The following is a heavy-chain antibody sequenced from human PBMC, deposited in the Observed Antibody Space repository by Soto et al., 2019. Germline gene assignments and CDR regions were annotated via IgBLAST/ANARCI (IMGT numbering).Heavy chain of an antibody. Sequence: EVQLVESGGGLVQPGGSLRLSCAASGFTFSDHYMDWVRQAPGKGLEWVGRSRNKANSYSTEYAASVKGRFTISGGEAKDSLYLQVNSLKTEDTAVYYCIRGGSPYYYDYWGQGTLVAVSS. CDR3: IRGGSPYYYDY. V-gene: IGHV3-72*01. J-gene: IGHJ4*02. CDR1: GFTFSDHY. CDR2: SRNKANSYST.